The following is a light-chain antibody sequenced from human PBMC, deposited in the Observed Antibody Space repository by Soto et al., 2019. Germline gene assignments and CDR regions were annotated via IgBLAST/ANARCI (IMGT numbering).Light chain of an antibody. CDR2: WAS. J-gene: IGKJ3*01. Sequence: DIVMTQSPDSLAVSLGERATINCKSSQSVLYSSNNKNYLAWYQQKPGQPPKLLIYWASTRESGVPDRFSGSGSGTDFTLTISSLQAEDVAVYYCQQYYSTSFTLGPGTKVDIK. CDR3: QQYYSTSFT. CDR1: QSVLYSSNNKNY. V-gene: IGKV4-1*01.